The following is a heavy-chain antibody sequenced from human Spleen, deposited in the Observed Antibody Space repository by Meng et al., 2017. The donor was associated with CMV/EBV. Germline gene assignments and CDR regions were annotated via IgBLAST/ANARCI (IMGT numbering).Heavy chain of an antibody. D-gene: IGHD2-2*02. Sequence: ASVKVSCKTSRYTFKGYYIHWVRQAPGQGLEWMGWINPNSGDTDYAQKFQGRVTITRDTSISTAYMEVYNLKSDDTAVYYCAREGWCNSGSCYSLDYWGQGTLVTVSS. V-gene: IGHV1-2*02. CDR2: INPNSGDT. CDR1: RYTFKGYY. CDR3: AREGWCNSGSCYSLDY. J-gene: IGHJ4*02.